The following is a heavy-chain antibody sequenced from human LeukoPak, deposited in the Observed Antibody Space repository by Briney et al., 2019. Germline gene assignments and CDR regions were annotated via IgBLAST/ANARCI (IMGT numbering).Heavy chain of an antibody. CDR2: IKQDGSEK. J-gene: IGHJ4*02. Sequence: GGSLRLSCAASGFTFSSYWMSWVRQAPGKGLEWVANIKQDGSEKYYVDSVKGRFTISRDNAKNSLYLQMNSLRAEDTAVYYCARDPVRGYSGYEGDYWDQGTLVTVSS. CDR3: ARDPVRGYSGYEGDY. V-gene: IGHV3-7*01. CDR1: GFTFSSYW. D-gene: IGHD5-12*01.